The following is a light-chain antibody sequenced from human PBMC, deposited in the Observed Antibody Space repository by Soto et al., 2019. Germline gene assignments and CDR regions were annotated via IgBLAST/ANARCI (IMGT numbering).Light chain of an antibody. CDR2: DVT. V-gene: IGLV2-14*03. J-gene: IGLJ1*01. CDR3: SSYTTSNTRQIV. CDR1: SSDVGGYNY. Sequence: QSALTQPASVSGSRGQSITISCTGTSSDVGGYNYVSWYQHHPGKAPKLIIYDVTNRPSGVSNPFSGSKSGNTASLTISGLQPEDEADYYCSSYTTSNTRQIVFGTGTKVTVL.